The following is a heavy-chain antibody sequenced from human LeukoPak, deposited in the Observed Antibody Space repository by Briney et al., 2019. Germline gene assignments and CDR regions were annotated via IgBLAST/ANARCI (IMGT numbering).Heavy chain of an antibody. CDR3: ARGRVSSSTWYSTYYNYFYMDV. CDR1: DDSITMYY. V-gene: IGHV4-59*01. D-gene: IGHD1-1*01. J-gene: IGHJ6*03. CDR2: VDHTGST. Sequence: SETLSLTCSVSDDSITMYYWTRIRQPPGKGLEWIGHVDHTGSTNFNPSLNGRVSISRDTTKNLFSLRLRSVTAADTAVYFCARGRVSSSTWYSTYYNYFYMDVWGKGTTVTVSS.